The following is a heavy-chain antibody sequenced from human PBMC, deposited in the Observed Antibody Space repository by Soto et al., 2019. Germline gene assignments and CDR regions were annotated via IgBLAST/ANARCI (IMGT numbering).Heavy chain of an antibody. J-gene: IGHJ4*02. Sequence: QVQLVQSGAEVKKPGASVKVSCKASGNTFTSYDINWVRQATGHGLDWMGWINPNRGNIGYAQKVQGKVTMTWETAIRTAYMAVSRLRSDDTAVYYCARGRASESYYLLDYWGQGTLVTVSS. D-gene: IGHD3-10*01. CDR2: INPNRGNI. CDR3: ARGRASESYYLLDY. V-gene: IGHV1-8*01. CDR1: GNTFTSYD.